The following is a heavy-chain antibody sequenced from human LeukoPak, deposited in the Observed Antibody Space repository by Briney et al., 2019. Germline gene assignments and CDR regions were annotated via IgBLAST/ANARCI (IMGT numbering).Heavy chain of an antibody. D-gene: IGHD1-26*01. V-gene: IGHV3-53*01. CDR2: IYSGGST. Sequence: PGGSLRLSCAASGFTFSSYWMNWVRQAPGKGLVWVSVIYSGGSTYYADSVKGRFTISRDNSKNTLYLQMNSLRAEDTAVYYCARGVGSGSRLRAGDYWGQGTLVTVSS. CDR3: ARGVGSGSRLRAGDY. J-gene: IGHJ4*02. CDR1: GFTFSSYW.